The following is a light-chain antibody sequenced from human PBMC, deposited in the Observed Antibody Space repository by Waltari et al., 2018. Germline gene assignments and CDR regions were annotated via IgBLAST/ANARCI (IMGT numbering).Light chain of an antibody. CDR1: SDDVGGYNF. Sequence: QSALTQPASVSASPGQSITISCTGTSDDVGGYNFVSWYQQHPGKAPKLIIYDVFKRPSGVYNRFSGSKSLNSAALSISGLQAEDEGVYYCSAYTSWSTVIFGGGTKLAVL. CDR2: DVF. CDR3: SAYTSWSTVI. J-gene: IGLJ2*01. V-gene: IGLV2-14*03.